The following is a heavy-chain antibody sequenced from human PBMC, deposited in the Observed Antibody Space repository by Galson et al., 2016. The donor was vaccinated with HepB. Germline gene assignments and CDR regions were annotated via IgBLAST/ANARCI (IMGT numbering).Heavy chain of an antibody. D-gene: IGHD3-3*01. CDR2: IYYSGST. CDR3: AGGPILGVAADNWFDP. J-gene: IGHJ5*02. V-gene: IGHV4-31*03. Sequence: TLSLTCSVSGDSISSGVYYWSWIRQNPGKGLEWIGYIYYSGSTYSNPSLKSRVTISVDTSKNHFSLKVRSVTAADTAVYYCAGGPILGVAADNWFDPWGQGTLVTVSS. CDR1: GDSISSGVYY.